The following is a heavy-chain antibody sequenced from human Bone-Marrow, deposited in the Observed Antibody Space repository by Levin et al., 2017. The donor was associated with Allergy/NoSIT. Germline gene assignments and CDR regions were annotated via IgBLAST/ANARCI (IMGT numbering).Heavy chain of an antibody. CDR2: IWYDGTIK. CDR3: ARTGGQRLEGLDL. CDR1: GFSFSSFG. D-gene: IGHD3/OR15-3a*01. Sequence: PGGSLRLSCAASGFSFSSFGMHWVRQAPGKGLEWVAIIWYDGTIKYYADSVKGRFTISRDNSNNTLFLQMNSLRVEDTAVYWCARTGGQRLEGLDLWGQGTLVTVSS. V-gene: IGHV3-33*01. J-gene: IGHJ1*01.